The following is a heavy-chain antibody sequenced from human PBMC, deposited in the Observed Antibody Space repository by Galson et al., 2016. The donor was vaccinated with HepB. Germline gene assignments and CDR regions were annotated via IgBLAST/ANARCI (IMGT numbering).Heavy chain of an antibody. D-gene: IGHD4-17*01. V-gene: IGHV1-24*01. CDR2: FDPEDGKI. Sequence: SVKVSCKVSGYSLTELSMHWVRQAPGKGLEWMGGFDPEDGKIIYAQKFQDRVTMTEDTSTDTAYMDLSSLRSGDTAVYYCTTYGQVDYEAFDVWGQGTMVTVSS. J-gene: IGHJ3*01. CDR1: GYSLTELS. CDR3: TTYGQVDYEAFDV.